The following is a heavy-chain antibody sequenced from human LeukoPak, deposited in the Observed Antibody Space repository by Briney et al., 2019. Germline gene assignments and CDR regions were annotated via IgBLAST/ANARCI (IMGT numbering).Heavy chain of an antibody. J-gene: IGHJ4*02. CDR3: ARGPVVAATYY. D-gene: IGHD2-15*01. Sequence: SETLSLTCNVSGYSISSGYYRGWIRQPPGKGLEWIGSFYPSGSTYYNPSLKSRVTISVDTSKNQFSLRLSSVTASDTAVYYCARGPVVAATYYWGQGTLVTVSS. V-gene: IGHV4-38-2*02. CDR1: GYSISSGYY. CDR2: FYPSGST.